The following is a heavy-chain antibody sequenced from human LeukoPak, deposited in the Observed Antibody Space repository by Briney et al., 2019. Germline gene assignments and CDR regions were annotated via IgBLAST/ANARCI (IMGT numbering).Heavy chain of an antibody. CDR2: IYPGDSDT. V-gene: IGHV5-51*01. J-gene: IGHJ4*02. CDR1: GYSFTSYW. CDR3: ARHRHTVSYGYGSEDY. Sequence: GESLKISCKGSGYSFTSYWIGWVRQMPGKGLEWMGIIYPGDSDTRYSPSFQGQVTISADKSISTAYLQWSSLKASDTAMYYCARHRHTVSYGYGSEDYWGQGTLVTVSS. D-gene: IGHD5-18*01.